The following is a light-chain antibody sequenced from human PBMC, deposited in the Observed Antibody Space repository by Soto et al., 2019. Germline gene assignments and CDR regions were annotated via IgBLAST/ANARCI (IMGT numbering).Light chain of an antibody. V-gene: IGKV4-1*01. Sequence: DIVMTQFPGSLALSLGERAIINCKSSQSISYTSNNKTYLAWFQQRPSQPPKLIIYWASIRESGVPGRFSGSGSGTEFTLTISSLQAEDVALYYCQQYYASPFTVGPGTKVDSK. J-gene: IGKJ3*01. CDR2: WAS. CDR1: QSISYTSNNKTY. CDR3: QQYYASPFT.